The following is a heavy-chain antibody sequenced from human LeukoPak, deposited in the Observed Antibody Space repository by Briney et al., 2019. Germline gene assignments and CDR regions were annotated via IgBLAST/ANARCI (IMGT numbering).Heavy chain of an antibody. V-gene: IGHV3-23*01. CDR2: ISCSGGST. CDR3: AKSLLWELLPFDS. J-gene: IGHJ4*02. Sequence: PGGSLRLSCAASGFTFSSYAITWVRQAPAKGLEWVSPISCSGGSTYYAASVKRRFTISSHNSTNTLYLQMNSLRAEDTAVYYCAKSLLWELLPFDSWGQGTLVTVSS. D-gene: IGHD1-26*01. CDR1: GFTFSSYA.